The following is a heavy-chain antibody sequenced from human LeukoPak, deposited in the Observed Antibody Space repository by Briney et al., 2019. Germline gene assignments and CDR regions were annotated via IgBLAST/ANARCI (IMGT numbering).Heavy chain of an antibody. CDR3: ATLAPSSYDFWSGYYPYY. CDR2: FDPEDGET. D-gene: IGHD3-3*01. CDR1: GYTLTELS. J-gene: IGHJ4*02. V-gene: IGHV1-24*01. Sequence: ASVKVSCKVSGYTLTELSMHWVRQAPGKGLEWMGGFDPEDGETIYAQKFQGRVTMTEDTSTDTAYMELSSLRSEDTAVYYCATLAPSSYDFWSGYYPYYWGQGTLVTVSS.